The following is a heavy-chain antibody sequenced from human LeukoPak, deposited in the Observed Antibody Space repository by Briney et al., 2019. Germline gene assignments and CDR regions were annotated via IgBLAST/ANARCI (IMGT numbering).Heavy chain of an antibody. V-gene: IGHV4-31*03. CDR3: ARGVVVPAAKPIDSGWNDAFDI. D-gene: IGHD2-2*01. CDR1: GGSTGSGGYY. J-gene: IGHJ3*02. Sequence: PSQTLSLACTVSGGSTGSGGYYWSWLRQHPGKGLEWIWYIYFNGSTYCNPSLKSRVTISVDTSKNQFPLKLSSVTAADTAVYYCARGVVVPAAKPIDSGWNDAFDIWGQGTMVTVSS. CDR2: IYFNGST.